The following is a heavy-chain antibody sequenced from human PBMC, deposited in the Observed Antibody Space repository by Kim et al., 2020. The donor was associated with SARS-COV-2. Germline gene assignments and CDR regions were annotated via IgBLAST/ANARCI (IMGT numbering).Heavy chain of an antibody. CDR2: ISSSGSTI. CDR1: GFTFSSYE. J-gene: IGHJ6*02. D-gene: IGHD3-10*02. CDR3: ARGSPVRGVIGHHYYGMDV. V-gene: IGHV3-48*03. Sequence: GGSLRLSCAASGFTFSSYEMNWVRQAPGKGLEWVSYISSSGSTIYYADSVKGRFTISRDNAKNSLYLQMNSLRAEDTAVYYCARGSPVRGVIGHHYYGMDVWGQGTTVTVSS.